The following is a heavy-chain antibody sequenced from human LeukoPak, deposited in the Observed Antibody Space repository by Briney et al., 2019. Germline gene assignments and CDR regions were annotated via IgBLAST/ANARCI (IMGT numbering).Heavy chain of an antibody. CDR2: ISDSGGST. CDR1: GFSVSSNY. D-gene: IGHD2-15*01. CDR3: AKDYRSSWWDYYYYMDV. Sequence: GGSLSLSCAASGFSVSSNYITWVRQAPGKGLEWVSAISDSGGSTYYADSVKGRFTISRDNSKNTLYLQMNSLRAEDTAVYYCAKDYRSSWWDYYYYMDVWGKGTTVTVSS. J-gene: IGHJ6*03. V-gene: IGHV3-23*01.